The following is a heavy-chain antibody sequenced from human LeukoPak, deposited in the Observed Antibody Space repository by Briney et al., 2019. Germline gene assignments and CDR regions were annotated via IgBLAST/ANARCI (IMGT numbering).Heavy chain of an antibody. D-gene: IGHD4-17*01. CDR1: GYTFTGYY. CDR2: INPNSGGT. V-gene: IGHV1-2*02. Sequence: ASVKVSCKASGYTFTGYYMHWVRQAPGQGLEWVGWINPNSGGTNYAQKFQGRVTMTRDTTISTAYMELSRLRSDDTAVYYCASHYDYGDLYGMDVWGQGTTVTVSS. J-gene: IGHJ6*02. CDR3: ASHYDYGDLYGMDV.